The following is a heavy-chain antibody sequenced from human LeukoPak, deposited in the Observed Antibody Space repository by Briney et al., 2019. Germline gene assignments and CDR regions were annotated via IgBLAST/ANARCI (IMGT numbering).Heavy chain of an antibody. CDR3: ARDGKEMATKSHIDYYYYMDV. D-gene: IGHD5-24*01. CDR1: GFTFSSYS. CDR2: ISSSSSYI. J-gene: IGHJ6*03. Sequence: GESLRLSCAASGFTFSSYSMNWVRQAPGKGLEWVSSISSSSSYIYYADSVKGRFTISRDNAKNSLYLQMNSLRAEDTAVYYCARDGKEMATKSHIDYYYYMDVWGKGTTVTVSS. V-gene: IGHV3-21*01.